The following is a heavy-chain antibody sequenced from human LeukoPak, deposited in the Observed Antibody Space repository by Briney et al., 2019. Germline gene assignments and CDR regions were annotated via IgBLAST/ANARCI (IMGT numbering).Heavy chain of an antibody. Sequence: PGGSLRLSCAASGFTFSSYSMNWVRQAPGKGLEWVSSISGSGSSTYYADSVKGRFTISRDNSKNTLYLQMNSLRAEDTAVYYCAKDRYYDSSGYLLDYWGQGTLVTVSS. D-gene: IGHD3-22*01. CDR1: GFTFSSYS. V-gene: IGHV3-23*01. J-gene: IGHJ4*02. CDR3: AKDRYYDSSGYLLDY. CDR2: ISGSGSST.